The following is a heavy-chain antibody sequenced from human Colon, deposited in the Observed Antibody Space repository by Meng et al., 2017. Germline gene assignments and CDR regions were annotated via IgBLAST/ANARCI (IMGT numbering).Heavy chain of an antibody. CDR3: ARDSGYDKNWFDP. V-gene: IGHV4-61*01. CDR1: GGSVISNSYY. Sequence: VRLREQGPGWFRPSETLSLTCLVSGGSVISNSYYWSWIRQPPGKGLEWIGFIYYSGSTNYNPSLKSRVTISVDTSKNQFSLKVSSVTAADTAVYYCARDSGYDKNWFDPWGQGTLVTVSS. J-gene: IGHJ5*02. CDR2: IYYSGST. D-gene: IGHD5-12*01.